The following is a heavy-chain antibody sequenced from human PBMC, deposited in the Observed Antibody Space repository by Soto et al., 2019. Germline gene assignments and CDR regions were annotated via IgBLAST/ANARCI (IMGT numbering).Heavy chain of an antibody. CDR1: AGSISSGTYY. V-gene: IGHV4-31*03. J-gene: IGHJ5*02. D-gene: IGHD4-4*01. Sequence: QVQLQESGPGLVKPSQTLSLTCTVSAGSISSGTYYWNWIRQHPGKGLGWIGYMYYSGTTYYNPSLQSRVSISGDTSKNQFSLNLSSVTVADTAVYYCARGNDFRTGWFDPWGQGIMVTVSS. CDR2: MYYSGTT. CDR3: ARGNDFRTGWFDP.